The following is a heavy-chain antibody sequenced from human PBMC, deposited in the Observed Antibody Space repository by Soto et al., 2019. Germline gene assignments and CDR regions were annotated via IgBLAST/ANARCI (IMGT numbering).Heavy chain of an antibody. Sequence: GGSLRLSCAASGFTFNAYWIHWVRQAPGTGLVWVSRINSDGSTTNYADSVKGRFTISRDNAGNTLYLQMNSLRAEDTAVYYCARDQGTARTYYYYGMDVWGQGTTVTVSS. CDR3: ARDQGTARTYYYYGMDV. J-gene: IGHJ6*02. CDR2: INSDGSTT. V-gene: IGHV3-74*01. CDR1: GFTFNAYW. D-gene: IGHD5-18*01.